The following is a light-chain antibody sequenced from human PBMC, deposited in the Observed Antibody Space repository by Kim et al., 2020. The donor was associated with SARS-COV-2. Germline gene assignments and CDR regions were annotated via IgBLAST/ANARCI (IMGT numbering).Light chain of an antibody. CDR3: QQYDNLPWT. CDR1: QDISNY. CDR2: DAS. V-gene: IGKV1-33*01. J-gene: IGKJ1*01. Sequence: DIQMTQSPSSLSASVGDRVTITCKASQDISNYLNWYQQKPGKAPKLLIYDASNLETGVPSRFSGSGSGTDFTFTISSLQPEDIATYYCQQYDNLPWTFGQGTKVDIK.